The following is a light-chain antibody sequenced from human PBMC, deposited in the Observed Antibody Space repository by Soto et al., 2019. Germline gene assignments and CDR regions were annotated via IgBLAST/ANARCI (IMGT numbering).Light chain of an antibody. CDR3: QQRTNWIT. Sequence: EIVLTQSPGTLSLSPGESATLSCRASQSVSSYLAWYQQKPGQAPRLLIYDASNRATGIPARFRGSGSGTDFTLTISSLEPEDFAVYYCQQRTNWITFGQGTRLEIK. CDR2: DAS. J-gene: IGKJ5*01. V-gene: IGKV3-11*01. CDR1: QSVSSY.